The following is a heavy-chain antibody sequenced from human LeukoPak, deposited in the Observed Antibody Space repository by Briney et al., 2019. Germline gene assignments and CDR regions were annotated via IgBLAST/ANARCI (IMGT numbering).Heavy chain of an antibody. D-gene: IGHD3-10*01. CDR3: ARVRTHHYCGSGSYPYNWFDP. J-gene: IGHJ5*02. Sequence: SETLSLTCAVYGGSFSGYYWSWIRQPPGKGLEWIGEINHSGSTNYNPSLKSRVTISVDTSKNQFSLKLSSVTAADTAVYYCARVRTHHYCGSGSYPYNWFDPWGQGTLVTVSS. CDR1: GGSFSGYY. V-gene: IGHV4-34*01. CDR2: INHSGST.